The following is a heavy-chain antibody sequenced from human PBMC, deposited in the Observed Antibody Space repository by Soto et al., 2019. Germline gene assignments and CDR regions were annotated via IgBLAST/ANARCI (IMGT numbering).Heavy chain of an antibody. J-gene: IGHJ4*02. D-gene: IGHD6-13*01. CDR1: GFTFSDFA. V-gene: IGHV3-30*18. Sequence: GGSLRLSCAASGFTFSDFAMHWVRQAPGRGLEWVSVITNDGSKKYHADSVKGRFTISRDDSKNTLYLQMNSLSPEDTAIYYCAKDRSGSWTFDYWGQGTLVTVSS. CDR2: ITNDGSKK. CDR3: AKDRSGSWTFDY.